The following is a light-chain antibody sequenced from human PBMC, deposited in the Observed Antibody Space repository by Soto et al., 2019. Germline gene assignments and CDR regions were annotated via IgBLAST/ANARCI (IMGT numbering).Light chain of an antibody. CDR2: LNTDGSH. CDR3: QSWGTGIGV. J-gene: IGLJ2*01. Sequence: QPVLTQSPSASASLGASVKLTCTLSSGHSSYAIAWHQQQPEKGPRYLMKLNTDGSHSKGDGIHDRFSGSTSGAECYLTISSLQSEDEADYYCQSWGTGIGVFGGGTTLTVL. CDR1: SGHSSYA. V-gene: IGLV4-69*01.